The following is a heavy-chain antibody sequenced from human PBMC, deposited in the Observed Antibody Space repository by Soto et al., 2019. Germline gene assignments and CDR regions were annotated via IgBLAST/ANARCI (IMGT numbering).Heavy chain of an antibody. D-gene: IGHD2-2*02. CDR1: GFTFSDYY. Sequence: PGGSLRLSCAASGFTFSDYYMSWIRQAPGKGLEWVSYISSSGSTIYYADSVKGRFTISRDNAKNSLYLQMNSLRAEDTALYYCATCLKQPLLYGDAFDIWGQGTMVTVSS. CDR2: ISSSGSTI. CDR3: ATCLKQPLLYGDAFDI. J-gene: IGHJ3*02. V-gene: IGHV3-11*01.